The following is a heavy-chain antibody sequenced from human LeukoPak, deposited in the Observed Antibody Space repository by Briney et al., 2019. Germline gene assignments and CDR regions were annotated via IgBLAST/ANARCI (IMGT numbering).Heavy chain of an antibody. V-gene: IGHV4-34*01. Sequence: SETLSLTCAVYGGSFSGYYWSWIRQPPGKGLEWIGEINHSGSTNYNPSLKSRVTISVDTSKNQFSLKLCSVTAADTAVYYCARQGWKNAFDIWGQGTMVTVSS. CDR2: INHSGST. J-gene: IGHJ3*02. CDR1: GGSFSGYY. CDR3: ARQGWKNAFDI. D-gene: IGHD1-1*01.